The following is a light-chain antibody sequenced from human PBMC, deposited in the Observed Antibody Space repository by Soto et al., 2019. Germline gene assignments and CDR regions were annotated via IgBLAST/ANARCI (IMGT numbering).Light chain of an antibody. CDR3: SSYTSSSTWV. CDR2: DVS. CDR1: SSDVGGYNY. Sequence: QSALTQPASVSGSPGQSITISCTGTSSDVGGYNYVSWYQQHPGKAPKLMIYDVSNRPSGVSNRFSGSKSGNTASLTISGLQAEDEADYYCSSYTSSSTWVFGGGTKPDRP. V-gene: IGLV2-14*01. J-gene: IGLJ3*02.